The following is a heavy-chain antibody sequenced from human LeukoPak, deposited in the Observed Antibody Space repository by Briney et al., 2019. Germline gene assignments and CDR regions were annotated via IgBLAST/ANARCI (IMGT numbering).Heavy chain of an antibody. V-gene: IGHV3-13*01. CDR1: GFTFSTYD. Sequence: GGSLRLSCAASGFTFSTYDMHWVRQATGKCLEWVSAIDTTGDTYYPGSVKGRFTISRENAKNSLYLQMNSLRAEDTAVYYCAELGITMIGGVWGKGTTVTISS. CDR3: AELGITMIGGV. D-gene: IGHD3-10*02. J-gene: IGHJ6*04. CDR2: IDTTGDT.